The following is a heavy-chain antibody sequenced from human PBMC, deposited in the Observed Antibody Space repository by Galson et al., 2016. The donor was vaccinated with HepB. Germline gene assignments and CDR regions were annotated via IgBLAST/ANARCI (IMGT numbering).Heavy chain of an antibody. Sequence: SLRLSCAASGFTFSTYTMKWVRQAPGKGLEWVSYISSSSGTIYYVDSGTGRFTISRDNAKNSLYLQMNSLRDEDTAVYFCARATDVPSGYRGGIFDMWGQGTVVTVSS. J-gene: IGHJ3*02. V-gene: IGHV3-48*02. CDR3: ARATDVPSGYRGGIFDM. CDR2: ISSSSGTI. CDR1: GFTFSTYT. D-gene: IGHD6-13*01.